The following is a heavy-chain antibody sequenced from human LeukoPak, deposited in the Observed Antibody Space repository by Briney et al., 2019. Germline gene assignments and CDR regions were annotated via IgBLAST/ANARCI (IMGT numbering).Heavy chain of an antibody. V-gene: IGHV4-38-2*01. Sequence: PSETLSLTCAVSGYSIRSNYLWGWVRQPPGKQLEWIATIYHSGNTYYNPSLRSRVTMSVDTFKNQFSLKVTSVTAADTAVYYCARVVPVGGNDYWGQGILVTVSS. J-gene: IGHJ4*02. CDR3: ARVVPVGGNDY. CDR1: GYSIRSNYL. D-gene: IGHD4-23*01. CDR2: IYHSGNT.